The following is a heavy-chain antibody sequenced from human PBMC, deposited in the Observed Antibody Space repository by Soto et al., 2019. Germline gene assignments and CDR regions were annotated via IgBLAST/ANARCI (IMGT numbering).Heavy chain of an antibody. J-gene: IGHJ3*02. CDR2: ISDSGGST. CDR3: ARVGTLNHDAFDI. CDR1: GFTFSSYA. V-gene: IGHV3-23*01. D-gene: IGHD1-1*01. Sequence: PGGSLRLSCAASGFTFSSYAMSWVRQAPGKGLEWVSGISDSGGSTHHADSVKGRFTISRDNAKNTLYLQMKSLRAEDTAVYYCARVGTLNHDAFDIWGQGTMVTVSS.